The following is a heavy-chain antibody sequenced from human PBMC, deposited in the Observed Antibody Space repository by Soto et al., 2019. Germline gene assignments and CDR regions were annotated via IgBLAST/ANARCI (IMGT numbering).Heavy chain of an antibody. V-gene: IGHV4-61*01. CDR1: GGYVISGSYY. Sequence: SETQSLTSTVSGGYVISGSYYWSWIRQPPGKGLEWIGYIYYSGSTNYNPSLKSRVTISVDTSKNQLSLKLSSVTAADTAVYYCARDLGAVAGSGDYGMDVWGQGTTVTVSS. CDR3: ARDLGAVAGSGDYGMDV. CDR2: IYYSGST. J-gene: IGHJ6*02. D-gene: IGHD6-19*01.